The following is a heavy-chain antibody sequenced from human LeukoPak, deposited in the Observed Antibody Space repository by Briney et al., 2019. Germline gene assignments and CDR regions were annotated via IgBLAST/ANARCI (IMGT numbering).Heavy chain of an antibody. CDR1: GYTFTSYD. CDR3: ARAEWLRTLYYYYYYMDV. CDR2: MNPNGGNT. J-gene: IGHJ6*03. D-gene: IGHD5-12*01. V-gene: IGHV1-8*03. Sequence: ASVKVSCKASGYTFTSYDINWVRQATGQGLEWMGWMNPNGGNTGYAQKFQGRVTITRNTSISTAYMELSSLRSEDTAVYYCARAEWLRTLYYYYYYMDVWGKGTTVTVSS.